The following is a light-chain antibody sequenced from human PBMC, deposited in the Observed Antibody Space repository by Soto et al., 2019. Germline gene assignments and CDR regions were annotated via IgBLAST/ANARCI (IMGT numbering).Light chain of an antibody. J-gene: IGLJ2*01. CDR1: SSDVGSYNY. CDR2: DVS. CDR3: SSYTSSSVV. Sequence: QSALTQPASVSGSPGQSITISCTGTSSDVGSYNYVSWYQQHPGKAPKLMIYDVSNRHSGVSNRFSGSESGSKASLTISGLQAEDEADYYCSSYTSSSVVFGGGTKLTVL. V-gene: IGLV2-14*01.